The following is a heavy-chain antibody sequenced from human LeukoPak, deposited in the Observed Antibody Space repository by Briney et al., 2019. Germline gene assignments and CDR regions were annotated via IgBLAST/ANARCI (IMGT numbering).Heavy chain of an antibody. CDR1: GGSISSGDYY. CDR3: ASESSWGPNWFDP. Sequence: SETLSLTCTVSGGSISSGDYYWSWIRQPPGKGLEWIGYIYYSGSTYYNPSLKSRVTISVDTSKNQFSLKLSSVTAADTAVYYCASESSWGPNWFDPWGQGTLVTVSS. J-gene: IGHJ5*02. V-gene: IGHV4-30-4*01. CDR2: IYYSGST. D-gene: IGHD6-13*01.